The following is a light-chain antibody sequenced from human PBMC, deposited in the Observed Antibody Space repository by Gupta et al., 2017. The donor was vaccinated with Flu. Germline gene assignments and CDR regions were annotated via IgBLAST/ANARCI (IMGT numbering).Light chain of an antibody. Sequence: TIYGSGSSSNIGSNYVYWYQQLPGTAPKLLIYRNNQRPSGVPDRFSGSKSGTSASLAISGLRSEDEADYYCAAWDDSLSGWVFGGGTKLTVL. CDR3: AAWDDSLSGWV. CDR2: RNN. V-gene: IGLV1-47*01. J-gene: IGLJ3*02. CDR1: SSNIGSNY.